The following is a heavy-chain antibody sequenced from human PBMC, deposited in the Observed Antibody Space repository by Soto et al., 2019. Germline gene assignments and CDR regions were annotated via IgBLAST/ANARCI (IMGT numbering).Heavy chain of an antibody. CDR2: IYYSGST. CDR3: ARISTDLWWFDP. Sequence: TLSLTCTVSGGSISSGGYYWSWIRQHPGKGLEWIGYIYYSGSTYYNPSLKSRVTISVDTSKNQFSLKLSSVTAAVTAVYYCARISTDLWWFDPWGQGTLVTVSS. V-gene: IGHV4-31*03. J-gene: IGHJ5*02. CDR1: GGSISSGGYY. D-gene: IGHD2-21*01.